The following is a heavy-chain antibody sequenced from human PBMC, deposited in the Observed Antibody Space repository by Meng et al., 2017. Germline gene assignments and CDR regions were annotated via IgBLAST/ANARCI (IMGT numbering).Heavy chain of an antibody. CDR1: GFTFDDYG. CDR2: INWNGGST. D-gene: IGHD3-9*01. V-gene: IGHV3-20*04. J-gene: IGHJ4*02. Sequence: GESLKISCVASGFTFDDYGMSWVRQAPGKGLEWVSGINWNGGSTGYADSVKGRFTISRDNAKNSLYLQMNSLRAEDTALYYCARAILTGYYYFDYWGQGTLVTVSS. CDR3: ARAILTGYYYFDY.